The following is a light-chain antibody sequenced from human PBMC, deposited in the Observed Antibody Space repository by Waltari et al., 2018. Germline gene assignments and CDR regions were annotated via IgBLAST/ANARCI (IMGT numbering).Light chain of an antibody. Sequence: DIQMTQSPTALSASVGDRVSITCRASQSISNWLAWYQHKPGKAPKLLSYKASTLESGVPSRFSGSESETEFTLTISGLQPDDSATYYCQQHYTYAWTFGQGTKVEIK. CDR1: QSISNW. V-gene: IGKV1-5*03. J-gene: IGKJ1*01. CDR3: QQHYTYAWT. CDR2: KAS.